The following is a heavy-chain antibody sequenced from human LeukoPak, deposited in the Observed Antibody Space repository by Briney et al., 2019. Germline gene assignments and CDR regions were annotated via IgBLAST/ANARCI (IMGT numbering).Heavy chain of an antibody. V-gene: IGHV3-23*01. CDR2: MKGGGET. Sequence: GGSLRLSCAASGFSFTNYAMSWVRQAPARGPERLSSMKGGGETFYADSVKGRFTLSRDDSRNTVYLQLNNLRVEDTAIYYCARASWFSTADAVCWGQGTQVTVSS. CDR1: GFSFTNYA. J-gene: IGHJ4*02. D-gene: IGHD3-10*01. CDR3: ARASWFSTADAVC.